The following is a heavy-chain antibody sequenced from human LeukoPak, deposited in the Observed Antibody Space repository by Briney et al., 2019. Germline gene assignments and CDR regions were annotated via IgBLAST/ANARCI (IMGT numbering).Heavy chain of an antibody. J-gene: IGHJ4*02. CDR3: AKTLPPNYGSGSREPFYNDY. CDR2: FDPEDGET. V-gene: IGHV1-24*01. Sequence: RASVKVSCKVSGYTLTELSMHWVRQAPGKGLEWMGGFDPEDGETIYAQKLQGRVTMTTDTSTSTAYMELRSLRSDDTAVYYCAKTLPPNYGSGSREPFYNDYWGQGTLVTVSS. CDR1: GYTLTELS. D-gene: IGHD3-10*01.